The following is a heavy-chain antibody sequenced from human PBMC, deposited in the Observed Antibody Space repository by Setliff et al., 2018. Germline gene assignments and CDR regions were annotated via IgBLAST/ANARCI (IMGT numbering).Heavy chain of an antibody. J-gene: IGHJ6*02. CDR2: ISTSGTTE. CDR3: ARIKPFAMDV. V-gene: IGHV3-48*03. Sequence: GGSLRLSCAASGFIFSAYEMNWVRQAPGKGLEWVAYISTSGTTENYADSVKGRFTVSRDNAENSLYLQMNRLRDEDTAVYFCARIKPFAMDVWGQGTTVTV. CDR1: GFIFSAYE.